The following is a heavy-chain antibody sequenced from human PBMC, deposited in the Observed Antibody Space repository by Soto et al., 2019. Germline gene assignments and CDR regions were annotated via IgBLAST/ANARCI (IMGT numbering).Heavy chain of an antibody. V-gene: IGHV4-4*07. D-gene: IGHD3-22*01. CDR2: IYTSGST. CDR3: ASSYYYDSSGPNWFDP. CDR1: GGSISSYY. J-gene: IGHJ5*02. Sequence: LSLTCTVSGGSISSYYWSWIRQPAGKGLEWIGRIYTSGSTNYNPSLKSRVTMSVDTSKNQFSLKLSSVTAADTAVYYCASSYYYDSSGPNWFDPWGQGTLVTVSS.